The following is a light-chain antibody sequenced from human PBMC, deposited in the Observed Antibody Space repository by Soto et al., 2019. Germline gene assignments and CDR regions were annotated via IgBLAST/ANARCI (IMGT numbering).Light chain of an antibody. J-gene: IGLJ3*02. CDR3: SSYTSTSTVV. CDR1: SSDVGGFNY. CDR2: DVT. V-gene: IGLV2-14*03. Sequence: QSALTQPASVSGSPGQSITISCTGTSSDVGGFNYVSWYQQHPGKVPKLIIYDVTNRPSGVSNRFSGSKSGNTASLIISGLLAEDEALYYCSSYTSTSTVVFGGGTKVTVL.